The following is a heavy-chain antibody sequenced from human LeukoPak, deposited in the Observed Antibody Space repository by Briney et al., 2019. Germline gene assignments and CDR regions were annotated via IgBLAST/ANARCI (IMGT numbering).Heavy chain of an antibody. J-gene: IGHJ4*02. V-gene: IGHV4-59*08. CDR1: GGSISSYY. CDR3: ARSSLFEVYFDY. D-gene: IGHD3-3*01. CDR2: IYYSGST. Sequence: TPSETLSLTCTVSGGSISSYYWSWIRQPPGKGLEWIGYIYYSGSTNYNPSLKSRVTISVDTSKNQFSLKPSSVTAADTAVYYCARSSLFEVYFDYWGQGTLVTVSS.